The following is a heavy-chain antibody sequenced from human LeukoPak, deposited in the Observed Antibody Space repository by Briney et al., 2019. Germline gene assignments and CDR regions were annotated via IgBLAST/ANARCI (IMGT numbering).Heavy chain of an antibody. CDR3: ARDGTAAWGRFDP. D-gene: IGHD3-16*01. V-gene: IGHV3-11*01. Sequence: GGSLRLSCAASGFTFSDYYMNWIRQAPGKGLEWVSYISGSGRTIYHADSVKGRFTISRDNPKNSLYLQMNSLRAEDTAVYCARDGTAAWGRFDPWGQGTLVTVSS. CDR1: GFTFSDYY. CDR2: ISGSGRTI. J-gene: IGHJ5*02.